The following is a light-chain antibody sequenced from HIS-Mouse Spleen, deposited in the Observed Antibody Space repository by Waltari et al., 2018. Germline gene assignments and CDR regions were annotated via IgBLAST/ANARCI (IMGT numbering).Light chain of an antibody. CDR2: KDS. CDR1: VLAKKY. V-gene: IGLV3-27*01. Sequence: SYELTQPSSVSVSPGQTARITCTGDVLAKKYARWFQQTPGQAPVLVIYKDSERPSGIPERFSGSSSGTTVTLTISGAQVEDEADYYCYSAADNNLGVFGGGTKLTVL. J-gene: IGLJ3*02. CDR3: YSAADNNLGV.